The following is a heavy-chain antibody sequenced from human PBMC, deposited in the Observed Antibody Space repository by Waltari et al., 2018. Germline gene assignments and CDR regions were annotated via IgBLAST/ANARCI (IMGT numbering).Heavy chain of an antibody. CDR1: GYSFTSYW. D-gene: IGHD3-10*01. CDR2: IYPSDSDT. V-gene: IGHV5-51*01. Sequence: EVQLVQSGAQVKKPGESLKISCKSSGYSFTSYWSGWVRQMHGKGLEWMGCIYPSDSDTTYSPSFQGQVTISADTSISTAYLQWSSLKASDTAMYYCARTLAGSGSYFPDFWGPGTQVTVSS. CDR3: ARTLAGSGSYFPDF. J-gene: IGHJ4*02.